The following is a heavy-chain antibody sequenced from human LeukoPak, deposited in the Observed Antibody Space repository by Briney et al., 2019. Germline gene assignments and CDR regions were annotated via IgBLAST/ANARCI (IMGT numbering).Heavy chain of an antibody. CDR2: TLNSGTTT. V-gene: IGHV3-48*03. J-gene: IGHJ4*02. CDR1: GFTFSSYE. Sequence: GGSLRLSCAASGFTFSSYEMNWVRQAPGKGLEWVSYTLNSGTTTYYADSVKGRFTISRDNAKKSLYLQMNSLRAEDTGVYYCARDPPGYWGQGILVTVSS. CDR3: ARDPPGY.